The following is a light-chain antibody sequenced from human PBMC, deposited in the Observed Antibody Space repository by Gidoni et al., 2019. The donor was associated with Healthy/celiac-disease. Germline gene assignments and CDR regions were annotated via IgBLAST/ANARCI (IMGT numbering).Light chain of an antibody. V-gene: IGLV3-1*01. J-gene: IGLJ2*01. CDR1: KLGDKY. CDR3: QAWDSSTALV. Sequence: SYELTKPPYVSVSPGQTASITCSGDKLGDKYACWYQQKPGQSPVLVIYQDSKRPSGIPERFSGSNSGNTATLTISGTQAMDEADYYCQAWDSSTALVFGGGTKLTVL. CDR2: QDS.